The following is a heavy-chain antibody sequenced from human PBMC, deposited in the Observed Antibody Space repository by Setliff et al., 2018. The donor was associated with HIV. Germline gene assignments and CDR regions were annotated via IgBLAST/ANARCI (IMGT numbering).Heavy chain of an antibody. CDR3: ASTYYYDSSGYLADAFDI. CDR2: IIPILGIA. D-gene: IGHD3-22*01. Sequence: RASVKVSCKASGGTFSTYAISWVRQAPGHGLEWMGGIIPILGIADYAQKFQGRVTITADNSTSTAYMELSSLRSEDTALYYCASTYYYDSSGYLADAFDIWGQGTMVTVSS. CDR1: GGTFSTYA. V-gene: IGHV1-69*10. J-gene: IGHJ3*02.